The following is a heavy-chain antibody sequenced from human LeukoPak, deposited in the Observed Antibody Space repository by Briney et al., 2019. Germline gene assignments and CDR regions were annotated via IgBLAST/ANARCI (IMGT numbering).Heavy chain of an antibody. CDR1: GFTFSGYA. CDR2: ISYDGSNK. D-gene: IGHD2-15*01. Sequence: PGRSLRLSCAASGFTFSGYAMHWVRQAPGKGLEWVAVISYDGSNKYYADSVKGRFTISRDNSKNTLYLQMNSLRAEDTAVYYCARNFPDCSGGSCYWFSLDYWGQGTLVTVSS. V-gene: IGHV3-30*01. CDR3: ARNFPDCSGGSCYWFSLDY. J-gene: IGHJ4*02.